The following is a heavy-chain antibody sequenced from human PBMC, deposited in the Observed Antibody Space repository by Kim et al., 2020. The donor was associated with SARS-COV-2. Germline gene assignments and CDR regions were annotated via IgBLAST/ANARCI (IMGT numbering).Heavy chain of an antibody. CDR1: GYTFTGYY. V-gene: IGHV1-2*06. D-gene: IGHD6-13*01. CDR3: ARCYIAAAGTTGEYNWFDP. J-gene: IGHJ5*02. CDR2: INPNSGGT. Sequence: ASVKVSCKASGYTFTGYYMHWVRQAPGQGLEWMGRINPNSGGTNYAQKFQGRVTMTRDTSISTAYMELSRLRSDDTAVYYCARCYIAAAGTTGEYNWFDPWGQGTLVTVSS.